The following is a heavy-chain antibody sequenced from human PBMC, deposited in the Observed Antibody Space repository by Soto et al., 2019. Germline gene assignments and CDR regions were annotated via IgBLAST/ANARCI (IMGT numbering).Heavy chain of an antibody. CDR2: ISDGSTDK. V-gene: IGHV3-11*05. CDR3: AREGGLVGYTSSFDY. J-gene: IGHJ4*02. Sequence: QVQLVESGGGLVKPGGSLRLSCAASGFTFSDYYMSWIRQAPGKGLEWLSYISDGSTDKHYADSVKGRFTISRDNAENSLYLQMDSLIAEDTAVYYCAREGGLVGYTSSFDYCGRGTLVTVSS. D-gene: IGHD1-26*01. CDR1: GFTFSDYY.